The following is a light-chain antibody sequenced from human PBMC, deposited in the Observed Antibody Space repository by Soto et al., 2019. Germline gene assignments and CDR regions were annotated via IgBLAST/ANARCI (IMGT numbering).Light chain of an antibody. V-gene: IGKV3-15*01. Sequence: EIVMTQSPATLSVSPGERATLSCRASQSISSKLAWYQQKPGQAPRLLIYDASTRATGIPARFSGSGSGTEFTLTISSLQSEDFAVYYCHQYNNWPPITFDQGTRLEIK. J-gene: IGKJ5*01. CDR2: DAS. CDR1: QSISSK. CDR3: HQYNNWPPIT.